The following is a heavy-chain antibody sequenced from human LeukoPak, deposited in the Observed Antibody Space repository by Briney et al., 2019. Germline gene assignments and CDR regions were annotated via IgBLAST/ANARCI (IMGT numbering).Heavy chain of an antibody. CDR3: AMKAVPRPRLHDAFDF. CDR2: IYSGGST. J-gene: IGHJ3*01. CDR1: EFSVGSNY. V-gene: IGHV3-66*01. Sequence: GSLRLSCAASEFSVGSNYMTWVRQAPGKGLEWVSLIYSGGSTYYADSVKGRFTISRDNSKNTLYLQMNSLRADDTAVYYCAMKAVPRPRLHDAFDFWGQGTVVSVSS. D-gene: IGHD5-24*01.